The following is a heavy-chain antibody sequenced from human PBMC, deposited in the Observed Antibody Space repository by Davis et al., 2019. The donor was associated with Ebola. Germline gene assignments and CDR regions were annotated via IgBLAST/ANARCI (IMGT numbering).Heavy chain of an antibody. J-gene: IGHJ4*02. Sequence: GGSLRLSCAASGFTFSRYGMPWVRQAPGKGLEWVAVIWYDGSNKYYADSVKGRFTISRDNSKNTLYLQMNSLRAEDTAVYYCARDRGRFYYFDYWGQGTLVTVSS. D-gene: IGHD3-16*01. V-gene: IGHV3-33*01. CDR2: IWYDGSNK. CDR3: ARDRGRFYYFDY. CDR1: GFTFSRYG.